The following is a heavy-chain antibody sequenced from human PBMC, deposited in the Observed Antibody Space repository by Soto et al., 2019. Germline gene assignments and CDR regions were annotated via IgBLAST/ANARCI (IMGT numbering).Heavy chain of an antibody. CDR3: ARDSYYSSSICGMDG. Sequence: GASVKVSCKASGGTFSSYAISWVRQAPGQGLEWMGGIIPIFGTANYAQKFQGRVTITADESTSTAYMELSSLRSEDTAVYYCARDSYYSSSICGMDGWGQGTTVTVSS. CDR1: GGTFSSYA. V-gene: IGHV1-69*13. J-gene: IGHJ6*02. D-gene: IGHD6-6*01. CDR2: IIPIFGTA.